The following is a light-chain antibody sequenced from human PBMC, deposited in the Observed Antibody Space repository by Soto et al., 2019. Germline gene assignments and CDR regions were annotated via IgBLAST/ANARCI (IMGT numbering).Light chain of an antibody. CDR2: DAS. Sequence: DIQMTQSPSTLSASVGDRVTITCRASQSISTWLAWYQQKPGKAPEVLIYDASSLKSGVPSRFSGSGSGTEFTLTISSLQPDDFATHYCQHYNGYFGQGTKLEIK. J-gene: IGKJ2*01. V-gene: IGKV1-5*01. CDR1: QSISTW. CDR3: QHYNGY.